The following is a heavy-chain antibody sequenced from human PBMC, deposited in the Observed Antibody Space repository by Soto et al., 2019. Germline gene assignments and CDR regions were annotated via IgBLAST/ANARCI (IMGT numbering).Heavy chain of an antibody. CDR2: MRANSGDT. CDR3: ARYIYGQGFQA. D-gene: IGHD3-3*02. J-gene: IGHJ5*02. V-gene: IGHV1-8*01. Sequence: ATGQGLEWIGWMRANSGDTDHDQKFQGRVRMTRDTSMSTAYMELSSLRAEDTAVYYCARYIYGQGFQAWGQGTLVFVSS.